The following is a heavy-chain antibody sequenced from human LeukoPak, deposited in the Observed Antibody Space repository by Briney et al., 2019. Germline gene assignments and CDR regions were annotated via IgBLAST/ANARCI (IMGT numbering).Heavy chain of an antibody. J-gene: IGHJ4*02. Sequence: GRSLRLSCAASGVTFSSYAMHWVRQAPGKGLEWVAVISYDGSNKYYADSVKGRFTISRDNSKNTLYLQMNSLRAEDTAVYYCARDPNSYDFWSGYGGGIDYWGQGTLVTVSS. D-gene: IGHD3-3*01. CDR3: ARDPNSYDFWSGYGGGIDY. V-gene: IGHV3-30-3*01. CDR1: GVTFSSYA. CDR2: ISYDGSNK.